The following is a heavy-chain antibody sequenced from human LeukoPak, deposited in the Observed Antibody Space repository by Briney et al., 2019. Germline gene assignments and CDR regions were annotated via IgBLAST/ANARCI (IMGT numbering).Heavy chain of an antibody. CDR2: ITGSGGRT. CDR3: AKSSLVVPYDY. V-gene: IGHV3-23*01. D-gene: IGHD6-6*01. J-gene: IGHJ4*02. CDR1: GFTFNNYA. Sequence: GGSLRLSCAASGFTFNNYAMSWVRQAPGKGLQWVSTITGSGGRTYYADSVKGRFTISRDNSKNTLYLQMDSLRADDTAVYYCAKSSLVVPYDYWGQGTLVTVSS.